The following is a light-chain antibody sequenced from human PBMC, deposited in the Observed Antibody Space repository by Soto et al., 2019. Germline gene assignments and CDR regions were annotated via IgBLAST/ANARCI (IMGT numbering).Light chain of an antibody. CDR3: QVWDSSSDHPV. CDR2: VDS. J-gene: IGLJ3*02. Sequence: SYELTQPPSVSVAPGQTARITCGGNNIGSKSVHWYQQKPGQAPVLVVYVDSDRPSGIPERFSGSNSGTTATLAISRVEAGDEADYYCQVWDSSSDHPVFGGGTKLTVL. CDR1: NIGSKS. V-gene: IGLV3-21*02.